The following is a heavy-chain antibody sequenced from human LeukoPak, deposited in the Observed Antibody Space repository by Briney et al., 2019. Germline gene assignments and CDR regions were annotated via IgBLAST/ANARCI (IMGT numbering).Heavy chain of an antibody. D-gene: IGHD6-13*01. CDR2: INPNSGGT. J-gene: IGHJ5*02. Sequence: GASVKVSCKASGYTFTGYYMHWVRQAPGQGLEWMGWINPNSGGTNYAQKFQGRVTMTRDTSISTAYMELSRLRSDDTAVYYCARDRIAAAGTWLDPWGQGTLVTVSS. V-gene: IGHV1-2*02. CDR3: ARDRIAAAGTWLDP. CDR1: GYTFTGYY.